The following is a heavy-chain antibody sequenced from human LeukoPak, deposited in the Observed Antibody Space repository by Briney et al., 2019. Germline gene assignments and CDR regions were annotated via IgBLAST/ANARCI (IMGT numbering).Heavy chain of an antibody. CDR3: ARSYDSSGYSRGPFDY. CDR2: IYTSGST. Sequence: PSETLSLTCTVSGGSISGYYWSWIRQPAGKGLEWIGRIYTSGSTNYNPSPKSRVTISVDTSKNQFSLKLSSVTAADTAVYYCARSYDSSGYSRGPFDYWGQGTLVTVSS. V-gene: IGHV4-4*07. D-gene: IGHD3-22*01. CDR1: GGSISGYY. J-gene: IGHJ4*02.